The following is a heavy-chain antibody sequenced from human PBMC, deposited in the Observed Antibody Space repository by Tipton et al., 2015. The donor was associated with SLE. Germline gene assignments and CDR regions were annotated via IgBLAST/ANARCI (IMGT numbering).Heavy chain of an antibody. CDR2: IYNLGNT. CDR3: ARAIRFFDP. D-gene: IGHD2-2*02. CDR1: GDSISCGAHY. Sequence: TLSLTCSVSGDSISCGAHYWSWIRQHPGKGLEWIGYIYNLGNTYYNPPLKSRLAISIDTSKNQFSLKLTSVTAADTAVYYCARAIRFFDPWGQGTLVTVSS. V-gene: IGHV4-31*03. J-gene: IGHJ5*02.